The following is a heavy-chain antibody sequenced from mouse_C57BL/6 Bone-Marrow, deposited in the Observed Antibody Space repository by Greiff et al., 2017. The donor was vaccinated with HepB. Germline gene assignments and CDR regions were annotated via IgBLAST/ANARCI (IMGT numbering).Heavy chain of an antibody. D-gene: IGHD2-4*01. CDR2: IDPETGGT. J-gene: IGHJ2*01. CDR3: TRSGDYDEGGFDY. V-gene: IGHV1-15*01. Sequence: QVHVKQSGAELVRPGASVTLSCKASGYTFTDYEMHWVKQTPVHGLEWIGAIDPETGGTAYNQKFKGKAILTADKSSSTAYMELRSLTSEDSAVYYCTRSGDYDEGGFDYWGQGTTLTVSS. CDR1: GYTFTDYE.